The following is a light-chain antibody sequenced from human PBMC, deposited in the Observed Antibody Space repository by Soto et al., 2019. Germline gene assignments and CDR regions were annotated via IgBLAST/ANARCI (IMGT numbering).Light chain of an antibody. CDR2: TVS. CDR3: QQYRSYPFT. V-gene: IGKV1-16*01. Sequence: DIQMTQSPSSLSASVGDRVTITCRASQGISNSLVWFQQRPGKAPKGLIFTVSTLESGVPSRFSGSGSGTDFALTITSLQPEDFATYYCQQYRSYPFTFGGGTKVEIK. CDR1: QGISNS. J-gene: IGKJ4*01.